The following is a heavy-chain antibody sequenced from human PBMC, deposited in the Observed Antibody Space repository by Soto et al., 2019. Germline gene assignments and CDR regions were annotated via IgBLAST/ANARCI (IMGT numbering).Heavy chain of an antibody. CDR3: AKRHGTGLDAKNFDF. V-gene: IGHV3-23*01. D-gene: IGHD2-8*01. CDR1: GFPFSSHA. CDR2: ISDGGDLI. J-gene: IGHJ4*02. Sequence: GGSLRLSCAASGFPFSSHAMSWVRQAPGKGLEWVSGISDGGDLIYYADSVKGRFSMSRDNSEHMLYLQMTNLRAEDTAIYFCAKRHGTGLDAKNFDFWGQGTLGPAPQ.